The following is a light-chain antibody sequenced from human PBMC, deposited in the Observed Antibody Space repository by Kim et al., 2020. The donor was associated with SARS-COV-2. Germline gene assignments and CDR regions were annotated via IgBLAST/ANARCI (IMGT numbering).Light chain of an antibody. CDR3: AAWDDSLNGPV. V-gene: IGLV1-36*01. Sequence: QSVLTQPPSVEEGRRERGTSAGSGRSSNIGKNAVNWYQQLPGKAPKLLIYYDDLLPSGVSDRFSGSKSGTSASLAISGLQSEDEADYYCAAWDDSLNGPVFGGGTQLTVL. J-gene: IGLJ3*02. CDR1: SSNIGKNA. CDR2: YDD.